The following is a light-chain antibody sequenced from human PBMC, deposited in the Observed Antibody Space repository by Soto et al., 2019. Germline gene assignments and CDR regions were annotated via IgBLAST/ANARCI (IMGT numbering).Light chain of an antibody. V-gene: IGKV1-5*03. CDR3: QQYNTYSPWK. CDR1: QSISTW. Sequence: DIQMTQSPSTLSASVGDRVTITCRASQSISTWLAWYQQKPGRAPNLLIYKTSSLERGVPSRFSGSGSGTEFTLTISSLQPDDFATYYCQQYNTYSPWKFGQGTKVEIK. CDR2: KTS. J-gene: IGKJ1*01.